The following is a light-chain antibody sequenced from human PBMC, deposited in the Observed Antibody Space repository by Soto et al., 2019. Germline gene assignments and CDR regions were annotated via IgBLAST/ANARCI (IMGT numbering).Light chain of an antibody. Sequence: EIVMTQSPATLSVSPGERATLSCRASQSVNIYLDWYQQKPGQAPRLLIFGASSRATGIPARFSGSGSGTEFKLTISILQPEDFAVYFCQQYDDWLQVTFGGGTKVEIK. V-gene: IGKV3D-15*01. J-gene: IGKJ4*01. CDR2: GAS. CDR1: QSVNIY. CDR3: QQYDDWLQVT.